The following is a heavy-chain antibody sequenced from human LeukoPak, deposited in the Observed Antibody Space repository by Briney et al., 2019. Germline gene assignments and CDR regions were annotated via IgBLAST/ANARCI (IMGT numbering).Heavy chain of an antibody. J-gene: IGHJ3*02. Sequence: PSETLSLTCTVSGGSISSYYWSWIRQPPGKGLEWIGYIYHSGSTNYNPSLKSRVTISVDTSKNQFSLKLSSVTAADTAVYYCAGSAIFGVVIRIWGQGTMVTVSS. CDR3: AGSAIFGVVIRI. CDR2: IYHSGST. CDR1: GGSISSYY. D-gene: IGHD3-3*01. V-gene: IGHV4-59*08.